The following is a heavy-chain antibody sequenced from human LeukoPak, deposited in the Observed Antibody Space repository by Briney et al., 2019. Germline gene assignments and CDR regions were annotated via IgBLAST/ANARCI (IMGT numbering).Heavy chain of an antibody. J-gene: IGHJ4*02. Sequence: PGGSLRLSCVGSGFNFSDYYMSWIRQAPGKGLEWTSYISPNDVNRYYVDAVKGRFTVSRDNAKNSLFLQMKSLRVEDTAVYYCAGSGSPGDYWGQGTLVTVSS. D-gene: IGHD3-10*01. CDR2: ISPNDVNR. V-gene: IGHV3-11*01. CDR3: AGSGSPGDY. CDR1: GFNFSDYY.